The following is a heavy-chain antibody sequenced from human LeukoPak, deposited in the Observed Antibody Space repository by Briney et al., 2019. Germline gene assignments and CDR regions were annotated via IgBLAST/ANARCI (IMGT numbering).Heavy chain of an antibody. J-gene: IGHJ6*03. CDR1: GFTFNG. V-gene: IGHV3-30*02. Sequence: GGSLRLSCAASGFTFNGMHWVRQAPGKGLEWVAFIRYDGSRIFYVDSVEGRFTISRDNSKNTLYLQMNGLRGEDTASYHCAKTAFQHGDYYYYMDVWGKGTTVTVSS. D-gene: IGHD2-2*01. CDR3: AKTAFQHGDYYYYMDV. CDR2: IRYDGSRI.